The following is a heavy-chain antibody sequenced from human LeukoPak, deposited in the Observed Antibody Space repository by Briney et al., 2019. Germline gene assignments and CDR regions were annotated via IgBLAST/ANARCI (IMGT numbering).Heavy chain of an antibody. D-gene: IGHD6-19*01. V-gene: IGHV3-11*04. J-gene: IGHJ4*02. CDR3: ASRLYSSGSFDY. CDR1: GFTFSDYY. CDR2: ISSSGSTI. Sequence: GGSLRLSCAASGFTFSDYYMSWIRQAPGKGLEWVSYISSSGSTIYYADSVKGRFTISRDNAKSSLYLQMNSPRAEDTAVYYCASRLYSSGSFDYWGQGTLVTVSS.